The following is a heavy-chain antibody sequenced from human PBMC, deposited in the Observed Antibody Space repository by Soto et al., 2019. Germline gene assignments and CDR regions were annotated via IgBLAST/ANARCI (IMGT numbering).Heavy chain of an antibody. CDR1: GDSISSGGYY. CDR3: AASCVGCGGFNYYGMDV. V-gene: IGHV4-31*01. J-gene: IGHJ6*02. CDR2: IYYSGST. Sequence: PSETLSLTCTVSGDSISSGGYYWSWIRQHPGRGLEWIGYIYYSGSTYYNPSLKSPVTISVDTSKNQFSLKLTSVTAADTAVYYCAASCVGCGGFNYYGMDVRGQGTTVTVSS. D-gene: IGHD2-21*01.